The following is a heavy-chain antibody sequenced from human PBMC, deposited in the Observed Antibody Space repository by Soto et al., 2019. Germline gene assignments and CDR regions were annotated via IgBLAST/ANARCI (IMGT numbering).Heavy chain of an antibody. J-gene: IGHJ6*02. CDR3: AKDVTAAGDNYSNTGLDV. V-gene: IGHV3-30*18. CDR1: GFTFSLYG. Sequence: QVQLVESGGGVVQPGKSVRLSCAASGFTFSLYGIHWVRQAPGKGLEWVAFITYEGSHQDYVDSVKGRFTLSRDNYKNIVYLQMNSLRPEDTAVYYCAKDVTAAGDNYSNTGLDVWGHGTIVTVSS. CDR2: ITYEGSHQ. D-gene: IGHD6-13*01.